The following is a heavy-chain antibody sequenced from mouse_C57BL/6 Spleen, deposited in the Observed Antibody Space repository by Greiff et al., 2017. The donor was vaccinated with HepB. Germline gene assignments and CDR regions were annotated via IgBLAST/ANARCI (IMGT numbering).Heavy chain of an antibody. CDR3: ARLRYYGNSRYWYFDV. CDR2: FYPGSGSI. CDR1: GYTFTEYT. V-gene: IGHV1-62-2*01. Sequence: QVQLQQSGAELVKPGASVKLSCKASGYTFTEYTIHWVKQRSGQGLEWIGWFYPGSGSIKYNEKFKDKATLTADKSSSTVYMELSRLTSEDSAVYFCARLRYYGNSRYWYFDVWGTGTTVTVSS. J-gene: IGHJ1*03. D-gene: IGHD2-1*01.